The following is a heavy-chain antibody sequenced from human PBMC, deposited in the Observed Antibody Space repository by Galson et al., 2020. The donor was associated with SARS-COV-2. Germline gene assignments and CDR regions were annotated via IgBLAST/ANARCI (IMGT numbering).Heavy chain of an antibody. CDR2: ISGSGGST. D-gene: IGHD2-21*02. J-gene: IGHJ6*02. CDR3: AKDLDPTWTVYGMDV. CDR1: GFTFSTYA. Sequence: TGGSLRLSCAASGFTFSTYAMSWVRQAPGKGLEWVSAISGSGGSTYYADSVKGRFTISRDNSKNTLYLQMNSLRAEDTAVYYCAKDLDPTWTVYGMDVWGQGTTVTVSS. V-gene: IGHV3-23*01.